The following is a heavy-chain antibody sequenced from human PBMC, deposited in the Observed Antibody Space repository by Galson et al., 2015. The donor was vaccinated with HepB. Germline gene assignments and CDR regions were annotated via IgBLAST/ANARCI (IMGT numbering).Heavy chain of an antibody. CDR1: GASVSGTSYY. CDR3: ARGPDYSKAGY. D-gene: IGHD4-11*01. Sequence: TLSLTCTVSGASVSGTSYYWSWFRQHPGKGLESVGHIHPSGTIYYNPSLASRATISVDTSANQFSVNLDSVTAADTAMYYYARGPDYSKAGYWGQGVLVIVSS. CDR2: IHPSGTI. V-gene: IGHV4-31*03. J-gene: IGHJ4*02.